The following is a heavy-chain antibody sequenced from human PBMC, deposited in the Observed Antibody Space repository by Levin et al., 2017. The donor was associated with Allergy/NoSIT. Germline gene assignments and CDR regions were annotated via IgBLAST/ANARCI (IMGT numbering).Heavy chain of an antibody. CDR2: FYYSGST. V-gene: IGHV4-39*01. D-gene: IGHD3-10*01. CDR3: ARPYYYGSGSYRPFDY. J-gene: IGHJ4*02. CDR1: GGSISSSSYY. Sequence: SETLSLTCTVSGGSISSSSYYWGWIRQPPGKGLEWIGSFYYSGSTNYNPSLKSRVTISVDTSKNQLSLTLSSVTAADTAVYSCARPYYYGSGSYRPFDYWGQGTLVTVSS.